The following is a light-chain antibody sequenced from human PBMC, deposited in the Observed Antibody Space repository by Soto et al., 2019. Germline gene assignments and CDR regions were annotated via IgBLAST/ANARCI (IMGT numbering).Light chain of an antibody. CDR2: GAS. CDR1: QSVSSSY. V-gene: IGKV3-20*01. CDR3: QQYNTYST. J-gene: IGKJ5*01. Sequence: EIVLTQSPATLSLSPGERATLSCRASQSVSSSYLAWYQQKPGQAPRLLIYGASSRATGIPDRFSGSGSGTDFTLTISSLQPDDFATYYCQQYNTYSTFGQGTQLEIK.